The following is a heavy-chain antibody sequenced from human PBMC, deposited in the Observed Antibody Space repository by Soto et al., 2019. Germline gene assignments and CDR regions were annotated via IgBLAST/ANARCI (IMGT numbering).Heavy chain of an antibody. Sequence: GASVKVSCKASGYTFTSYGISWVRQAPGQGLERMGWISAYNGNTNYAQKNKSRVTITTDTTTSTAYMELRSLRYNDTAMNYCARVKASGWLNWFDPWGQGTLVTVSS. CDR2: ISAYNGNT. V-gene: IGHV1-18*01. D-gene: IGHD6-19*01. J-gene: IGHJ5*02. CDR1: GYTFTSYG. CDR3: ARVKASGWLNWFDP.